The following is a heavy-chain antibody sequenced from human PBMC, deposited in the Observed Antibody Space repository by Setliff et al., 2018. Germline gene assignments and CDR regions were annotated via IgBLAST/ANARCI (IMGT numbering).Heavy chain of an antibody. Sequence: PSETLSLTCTVSGYSISSGYIWGWIRQPPGKGLEWIGSIYHSGNTYYNPSPKSRVTISIDTSKNQFSLKLSSVTAADTAVYYCTRRQWLTTDIDYWGQGTLVTVSS. CDR3: TRRQWLTTDIDY. J-gene: IGHJ4*02. CDR1: GYSISSGYI. CDR2: IYHSGNT. V-gene: IGHV4-38-2*02. D-gene: IGHD6-19*01.